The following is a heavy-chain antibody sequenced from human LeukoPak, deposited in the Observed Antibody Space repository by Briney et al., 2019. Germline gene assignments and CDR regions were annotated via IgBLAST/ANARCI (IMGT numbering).Heavy chain of an antibody. CDR3: ARGWGGNIDQ. J-gene: IGHJ5*02. V-gene: IGHV6-1*01. CDR2: TYYRSKWYT. CDR1: GDSVSSNSAA. D-gene: IGHD3-16*01. Sequence: SQTLSLTCAISGDSVSSNSAAWNWIRQSPSRGLEWLGRTYYRSKWYTYYAVSVKGRITIKSDTSKNQFSLQLNSVTPEDTAVYYCARGWGGNIDQWGQGTLVTVSS.